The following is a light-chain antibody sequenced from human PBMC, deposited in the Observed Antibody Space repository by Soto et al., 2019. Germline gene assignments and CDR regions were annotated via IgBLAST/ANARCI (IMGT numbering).Light chain of an antibody. CDR1: SSDVGGYDY. J-gene: IGLJ1*01. Sequence: QSALTQPASVSGSPGQSITISCTGTSSDVGGYDYVSWYQLHPGKAPKLMVFEVSSQPSGVSYRFSGSKSGNTASLTISGLQAEDEADYFCSSYSISTAYLFGTGTKVTVL. V-gene: IGLV2-14*01. CDR3: SSYSISTAYL. CDR2: EVS.